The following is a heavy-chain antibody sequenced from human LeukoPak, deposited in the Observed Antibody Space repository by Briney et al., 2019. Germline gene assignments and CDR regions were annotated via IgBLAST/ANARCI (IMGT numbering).Heavy chain of an antibody. D-gene: IGHD3-16*02. V-gene: IGHV1-18*01. Sequence: ASVKVSCKASGYTFTSYGISWVRQAPGQGLGWMGWISAYNGNTIYAQKLQGRVTMTTDTSTSTAYMELRSLRPDDTAVYYCARGSFSYTDNWFDPWGQGTLVTVSS. CDR3: ARGSFSYTDNWFDP. CDR1: GYTFTSYG. CDR2: ISAYNGNT. J-gene: IGHJ5*02.